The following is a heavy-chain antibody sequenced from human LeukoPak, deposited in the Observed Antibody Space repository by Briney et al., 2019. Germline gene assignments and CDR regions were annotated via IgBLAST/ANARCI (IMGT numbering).Heavy chain of an antibody. V-gene: IGHV4-59*01. D-gene: IGHD6-13*01. CDR2: IYYSGST. Sequence: PSETLSLTCTVSGGSISSYYWSWIRQPPGKGLEWIGYIYYSGSTNYNPSLKSRVTISVDTSKNRFSLKLSSVTAADTAVYYCARDGAQQLKDAFDIWGQGTMVTVSS. CDR1: GGSISSYY. CDR3: ARDGAQQLKDAFDI. J-gene: IGHJ3*02.